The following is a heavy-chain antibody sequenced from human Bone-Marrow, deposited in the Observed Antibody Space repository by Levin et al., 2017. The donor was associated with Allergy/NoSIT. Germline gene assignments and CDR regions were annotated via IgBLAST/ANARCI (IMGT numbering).Heavy chain of an antibody. CDR2: ISGSGTST. J-gene: IGHJ4*02. Sequence: PGESLKISCAASVFTFSSYAMIWVRQAPGKGLDWVSAISGSGTSTYYADSVKGRFTISRDNSMTTLYLQMNSLRAEDTAVYYCAKGAGWVAGAVALIWGQGTLVTVSS. CDR3: AKGAGWVAGAVALI. V-gene: IGHV3-23*01. D-gene: IGHD6-19*01. CDR1: VFTFSSYA.